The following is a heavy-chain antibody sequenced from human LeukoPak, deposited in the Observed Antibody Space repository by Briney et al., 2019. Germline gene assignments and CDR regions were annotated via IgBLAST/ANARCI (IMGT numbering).Heavy chain of an antibody. CDR1: GGSINSFY. CDR2: NYYSDIYNSGST. J-gene: IGHJ2*01. CDR3: ASASPSGYSSVYWYFDL. D-gene: IGHD2-15*01. Sequence: SETLSLTCTVSGGSINSFYWSWIRRPPGKGLEWIGNNYYSDIYNSGSTKYNPSLTSRVTIADRSRNQVSLKMTSVTSADTAVYYCASASPSGYSSVYWYFDLWGRGALITVSS. V-gene: IGHV4-59*12.